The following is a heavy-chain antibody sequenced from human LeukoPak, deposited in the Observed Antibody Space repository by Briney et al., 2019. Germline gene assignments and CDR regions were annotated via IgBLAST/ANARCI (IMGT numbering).Heavy chain of an antibody. CDR3: ARGSPYYFDY. V-gene: IGHV3-30-3*01. J-gene: IGHJ4*02. CDR2: ISYDGSNK. CDR1: GFTFSSYA. Sequence: GGSLRLSCAASGFTFSSYAMHWVRQAPGKGLEWVAVISYDGSNKYYADSVKGRFTISRDNSKNTLYLQMNSLRAEDTAAYYCARGSPYYFDYWGQGTLVTVSS.